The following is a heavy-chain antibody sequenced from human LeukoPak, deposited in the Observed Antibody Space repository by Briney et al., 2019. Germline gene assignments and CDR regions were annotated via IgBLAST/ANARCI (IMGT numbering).Heavy chain of an antibody. J-gene: IGHJ3*02. D-gene: IGHD3-9*01. V-gene: IGHV1-2*02. CDR3: ARDPIVLRYFATAFDI. CDR2: INPNSGGT. CDR1: GYTFTGYY. Sequence: ASVKVSCKASGYTFTGYYMHWVRQAPGQGLEWMGWINPNSGGTNYAQKFQGRVTMTRDTSISTAYMELSRLRSDDTAVYYCARDPIVLRYFATAFDIWGQGTMVTVSS.